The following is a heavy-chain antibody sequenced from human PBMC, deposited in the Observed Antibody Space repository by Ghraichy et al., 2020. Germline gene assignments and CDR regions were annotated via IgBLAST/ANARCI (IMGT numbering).Heavy chain of an antibody. CDR1: GGSFSGYY. D-gene: IGHD6-13*01. Sequence: SETLSLTCAVYGGSFSGYYWSWIRQPPGKGLEWIGEINHSGSTNYNPSLKSRVTISVDTSKNQFSLKLSSVTAADTAVYYCARLPLLAAAGMKPLNYYYYGMDVWGQGTTVTVSS. CDR2: INHSGST. CDR3: ARLPLLAAAGMKPLNYYYYGMDV. J-gene: IGHJ6*02. V-gene: IGHV4-34*01.